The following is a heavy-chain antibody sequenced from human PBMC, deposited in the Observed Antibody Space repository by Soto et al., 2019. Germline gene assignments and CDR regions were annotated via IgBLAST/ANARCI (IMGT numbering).Heavy chain of an antibody. V-gene: IGHV1-24*01. CDR3: ATSQGVVVTAMEWFDP. Sequence: ASVKVSCKVSGYTLTELSMHWVRQAPGKGLEWMGGFDPEDGETIYAQKFQGRVTMTEDTSTDTAYMELSSLRSEDTAVYYCATSQGVVVTAMEWFDPWGQGTLVTVSS. D-gene: IGHD2-21*02. CDR1: GYTLTELS. J-gene: IGHJ5*02. CDR2: FDPEDGET.